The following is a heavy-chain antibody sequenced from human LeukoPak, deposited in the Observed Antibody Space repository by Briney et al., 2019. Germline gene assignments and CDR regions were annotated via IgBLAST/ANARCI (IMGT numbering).Heavy chain of an antibody. D-gene: IGHD6-19*01. CDR2: IKQDGSEK. J-gene: IGHJ5*02. CDR3: ARDRTYSSGWYENWFDP. Sequence: GGSLRLSCSASRFAFSTYAMHWVRRAPGKGLEWVANIKQDGSEKYYVDSVKGRFTISRDNAKNSLYLQMNSLRAEDTAVYYCARDRTYSSGWYENWFDPWGQGTLVTVSS. V-gene: IGHV3-7*03. CDR1: RFAFSTYA.